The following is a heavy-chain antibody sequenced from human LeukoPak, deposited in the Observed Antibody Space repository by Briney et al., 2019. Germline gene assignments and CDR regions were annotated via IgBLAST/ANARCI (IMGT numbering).Heavy chain of an antibody. CDR2: IHSTGST. CDR3: ARGLEVGADRALDY. D-gene: IGHD1-1*01. J-gene: IGHJ4*02. CDR1: GGSISHYY. V-gene: IGHV4-4*07. Sequence: SETLSLTCTVSGGSISHYYWSWIPQPAGKGLEWVGRIHSTGSTDYNPSLKSRVTMSVDTSKNQFSAKVNSVTAADTAVYYCARGLEVGADRALDYWGQGTLVTVSS.